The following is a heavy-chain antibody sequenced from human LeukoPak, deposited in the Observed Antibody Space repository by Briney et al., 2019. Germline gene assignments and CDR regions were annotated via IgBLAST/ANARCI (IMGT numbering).Heavy chain of an antibody. CDR1: GFTVSSNY. V-gene: IGHV3-66*02. D-gene: IGHD2-21*02. CDR2: IYSGGST. Sequence: GGSLRLSCAASGFTVSSNYMSWVRQAPGKGLEWVSVIYSGGSTYYADSVKGRFTVSRDNSKNTLYLQMNSLRAEDTAVYYCASSTTPYCGGDCPLDYWGQGTLVTVSS. CDR3: ASSTTPYCGGDCPLDY. J-gene: IGHJ4*02.